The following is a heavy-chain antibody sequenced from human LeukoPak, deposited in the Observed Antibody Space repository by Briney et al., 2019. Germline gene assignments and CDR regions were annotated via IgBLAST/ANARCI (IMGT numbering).Heavy chain of an antibody. CDR3: ASVVGPGYHDY. CDR1: GGSISSSTYY. V-gene: IGHV4-39*07. J-gene: IGHJ4*02. CDR2: SYSRGST. D-gene: IGHD6-25*01. Sequence: SETLSLTCTVSGGSISSSTYYWGWIRQPPGKGLEWIGSSYSRGSTYYDPALKRCVIISVDSCKNQFSLKLNSGTAADTAVYCCASVVGPGYHDYWGQGTLVTVSS.